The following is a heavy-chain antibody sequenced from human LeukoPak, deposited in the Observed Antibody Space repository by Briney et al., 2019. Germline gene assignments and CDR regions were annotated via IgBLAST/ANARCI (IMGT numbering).Heavy chain of an antibody. D-gene: IGHD5-18*01. Sequence: SETLSLTCTVSGGSISSYYWSWIRQPPGKGLEWIGYIYYSGSTNYNPSLKSRVIISVDTSKNQFSLKLSSVTAADTAVYYCARIVKKSGYSYGPWPGWFDPWGQGTLVTVSS. V-gene: IGHV4-59*01. CDR2: IYYSGST. CDR3: ARIVKKSGYSYGPWPGWFDP. CDR1: GGSISSYY. J-gene: IGHJ5*02.